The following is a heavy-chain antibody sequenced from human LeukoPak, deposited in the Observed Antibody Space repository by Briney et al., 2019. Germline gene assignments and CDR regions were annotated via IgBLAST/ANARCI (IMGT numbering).Heavy chain of an antibody. CDR1: GFTFSDHC. CDR2: TRNKANSYTT. J-gene: IGHJ2*01. D-gene: IGHD3-10*01. V-gene: IGHV3-72*01. CDR3: ARESGGGVLGCFDL. Sequence: GGSLRLSCAASGFTFSDHCMDWVRQAQGKGLEWVGRTRNKANSYTTEYAASVKGRFTISRDDSKKSLYLQMNSLKTEDTAVYYCARESGGGVLGCFDLWGRGTLVSVSS.